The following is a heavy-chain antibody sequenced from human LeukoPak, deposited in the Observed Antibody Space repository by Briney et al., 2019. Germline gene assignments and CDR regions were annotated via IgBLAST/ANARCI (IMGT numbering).Heavy chain of an antibody. CDR1: GITFSSHW. D-gene: IGHD3-10*01. V-gene: IGHV3-7*01. Sequence: GGSLRLSCEASGITFSSHWMSWVRQAPGKGLEWVANIKQDGSEKYYVDSVKGRFTISRDNAKNSLYLQMNSLRAEDTAVYYCARNGALFDYWGQGTLVTVSS. J-gene: IGHJ4*02. CDR3: ARNGALFDY. CDR2: IKQDGSEK.